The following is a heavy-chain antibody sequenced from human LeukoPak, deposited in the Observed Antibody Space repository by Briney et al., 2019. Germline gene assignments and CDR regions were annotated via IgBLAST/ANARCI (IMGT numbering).Heavy chain of an antibody. D-gene: IGHD2-2*02. CDR3: ATAKVVPAAIAYYHYYMHV. Sequence: ASVKVSCKVYGYTLTELSMHWVRQAPGKRLEWMGGFDPEDGETIYAQKFQGRVTMTEDTSTNTAYMELSSLRSEDTAVYYCATAKVVPAAIAYYHYYMHVWGKGTTVTVSS. V-gene: IGHV1-24*01. CDR2: FDPEDGET. CDR1: GYTLTELS. J-gene: IGHJ6*03.